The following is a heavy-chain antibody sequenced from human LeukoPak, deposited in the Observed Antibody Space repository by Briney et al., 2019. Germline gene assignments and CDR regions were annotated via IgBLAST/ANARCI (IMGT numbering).Heavy chain of an antibody. V-gene: IGHV4-61*01. CDR2: IYYSGST. Sequence: SETLSLTCTVSGGSIISRSYYWSWIRQPPGKGLEWIGYIYYSGSTNYNPSLKSRVTISVDTSKNQFSLKLSSVTAADTAVYYCARDHNENGLGSGSYFRFDPWGQGTLVTVSS. CDR3: ARDHNENGLGSGSYFRFDP. CDR1: GGSIISRSYY. D-gene: IGHD3-10*01. J-gene: IGHJ5*02.